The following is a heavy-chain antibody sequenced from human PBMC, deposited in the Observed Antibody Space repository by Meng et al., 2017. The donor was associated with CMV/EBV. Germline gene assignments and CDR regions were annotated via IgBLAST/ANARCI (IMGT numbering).Heavy chain of an antibody. V-gene: IGHV3-21*01. D-gene: IGHD3-3*01. J-gene: IGHJ4*02. Sequence: FSSYRMTWVRQAPGKGLKWVSSISSSSSYIYYADSVKSRFTISRDNAKNSLYLQMNSLRAEDTAVYYCARDAYHYDFWSDRTSIDYWGQGTLVTVSS. CDR1: FSSYR. CDR3: ARDAYHYDFWSDRTSIDY. CDR2: ISSSSSYI.